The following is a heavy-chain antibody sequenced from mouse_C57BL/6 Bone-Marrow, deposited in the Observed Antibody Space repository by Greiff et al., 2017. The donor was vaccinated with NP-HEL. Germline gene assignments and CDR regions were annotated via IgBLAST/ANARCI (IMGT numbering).Heavy chain of an antibody. J-gene: IGHJ3*01. CDR3: ARDGTFFAY. D-gene: IGHD4-1*01. CDR2: ISSGSSTI. Sequence: EVKLMESGGGLVKPGGSLKLSCAASGFTFSDYGMHWVRQAPEKGLEWVAYISSGSSTIYYADTVKGRFTISRDNAKNTLFLQMTSLRSEDTAMYYCARDGTFFAYWGQGTLVTVSA. CDR1: GFTFSDYG. V-gene: IGHV5-17*01.